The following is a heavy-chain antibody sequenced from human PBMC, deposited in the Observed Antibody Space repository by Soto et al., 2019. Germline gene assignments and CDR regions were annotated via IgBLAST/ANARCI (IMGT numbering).Heavy chain of an antibody. Sequence: ASVKVSCKASGYTFTSYDINWVRQATGQGLEWMGCMNPNSGNTGYAQKFQGRVTMTRNTSISTAYMELSSLRSEDTAVYYCARVASYDFWSGYRFFDNYYYMDVWGKGTTVTVSS. J-gene: IGHJ6*03. CDR3: ARVASYDFWSGYRFFDNYYYMDV. CDR2: MNPNSGNT. V-gene: IGHV1-8*01. D-gene: IGHD3-3*01. CDR1: GYTFTSYD.